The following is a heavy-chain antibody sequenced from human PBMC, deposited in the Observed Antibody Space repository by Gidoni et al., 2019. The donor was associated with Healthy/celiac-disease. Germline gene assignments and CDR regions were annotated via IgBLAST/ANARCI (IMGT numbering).Heavy chain of an antibody. CDR3: ARETSSGWLYYFDY. Sequence: QVQLQESGPGLVKPSETLSLTCTVSGGPISSYYWSWIRQPPGKGLEWIGYIYYSGSTNYNPSLKCRVTISVDTSKNQFSLKLSSVTAADTAVYYCARETSSGWLYYFDYWGQGTLVTVSS. CDR1: GGPISSYY. CDR2: IYYSGST. V-gene: IGHV4-59*01. J-gene: IGHJ4*02. D-gene: IGHD6-19*01.